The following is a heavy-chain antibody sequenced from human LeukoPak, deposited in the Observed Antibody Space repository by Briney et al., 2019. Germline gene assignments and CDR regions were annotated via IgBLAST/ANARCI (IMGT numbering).Heavy chain of an antibody. CDR2: ISYDGSNK. Sequence: GGSLRLSCAASGFSFSNYAMHWVRQAPGKGLEWVAVISYDGSNKHYADSVKGRFTISRDNSKITLYLQMNSLRADDTAVYYCARDWTAAAEYYFDYWGQGTLVTVSS. V-gene: IGHV3-30*04. J-gene: IGHJ4*02. CDR1: GFSFSNYA. CDR3: ARDWTAAAEYYFDY. D-gene: IGHD6-25*01.